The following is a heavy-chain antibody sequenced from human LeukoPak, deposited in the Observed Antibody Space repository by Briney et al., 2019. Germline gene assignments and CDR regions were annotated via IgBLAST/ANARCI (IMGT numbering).Heavy chain of an antibody. J-gene: IGHJ6*02. CDR2: INHSGST. Sequence: PSETLSLTCAVYGGSFSGYYWSWIRQPPGKGLEWIGEINHSGSTNYNPSLKSRVTISVDTSKNQFSLKLSSVTAVDTAVYYCASLSTRSNVWGQGTTVTVSS. D-gene: IGHD3-10*01. CDR3: ASLSTRSNV. CDR1: GGSFSGYY. V-gene: IGHV4-34*01.